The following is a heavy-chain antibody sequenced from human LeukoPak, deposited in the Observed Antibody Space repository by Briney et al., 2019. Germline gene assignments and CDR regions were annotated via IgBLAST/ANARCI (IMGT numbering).Heavy chain of an antibody. V-gene: IGHV6-1*01. CDR1: GDSVSSNSAA. CDR3: ARCVEQQLVLSDFDY. J-gene: IGHJ4*02. CDR2: TYYRSKWYN. Sequence: SQTLSLTCAISGDSVSSNSAAWNWLRQSPSRGLEWLGRTYYRSKWYNDYAVSVKSRITINPDTSKNQFSLQLNSVTPEDTAVYYCARCVEQQLVLSDFDYWGQGTLVTVSS. D-gene: IGHD6-13*01.